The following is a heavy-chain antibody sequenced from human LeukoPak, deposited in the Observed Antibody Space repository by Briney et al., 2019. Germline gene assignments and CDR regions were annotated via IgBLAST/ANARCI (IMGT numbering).Heavy chain of an antibody. D-gene: IGHD3-22*01. CDR1: GFTVSSNY. J-gene: IGHJ4*02. CDR3: AREGYYYDSSGYYTSFDY. Sequence: GGSLRLSCAASGFTVSSNYMSWVRQAPGKGLEWVSVIYSGGSTYYADSVKGRFTISRDNSKNTLYLQMNSLRAEDTAVYYCAREGYYYDSSGYYTSFDYWGQGTLVTVSS. V-gene: IGHV3-53*01. CDR2: IYSGGST.